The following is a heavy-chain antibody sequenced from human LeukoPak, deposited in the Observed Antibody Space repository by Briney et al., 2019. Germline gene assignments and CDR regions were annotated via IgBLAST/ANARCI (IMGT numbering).Heavy chain of an antibody. CDR3: AKSVMITFGGVIGAFDI. D-gene: IGHD3-16*02. CDR1: GFTFSSYA. CDR2: ISGSGGST. J-gene: IGHJ3*02. V-gene: IGHV3-23*01. Sequence: GGSLRLSCAASGFTFSSYAMSWVRQAPGTGLEWFSAISGSGGSTYYADSVKGRFTISRDNSKNTLYLQMNSLRAEDTAVYYRAKSVMITFGGVIGAFDIWGQGTMVTVSS.